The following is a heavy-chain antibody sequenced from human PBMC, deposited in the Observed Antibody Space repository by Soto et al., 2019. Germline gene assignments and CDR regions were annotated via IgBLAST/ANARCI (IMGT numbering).Heavy chain of an antibody. Sequence: QVQLVQSGAEVKKPGASVKVSCKASGYTFTSYYMHWVRQAPGQGLEWMGIINPSGGSTSYAQKFKGRVTMTRDTSTSTVYMELSSLRSEDTAVYYCAAIAARPDYFDYWGQGTLVTVSS. J-gene: IGHJ4*02. CDR1: GYTFTSYY. CDR2: INPSGGST. V-gene: IGHV1-46*01. D-gene: IGHD6-6*01. CDR3: AAIAARPDYFDY.